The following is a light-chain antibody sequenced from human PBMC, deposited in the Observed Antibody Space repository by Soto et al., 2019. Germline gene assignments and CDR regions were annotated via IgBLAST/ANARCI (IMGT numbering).Light chain of an antibody. Sequence: QSALTQPASVSGSPGQSITISCTGSSSDVGSYNLVSWYQHHPAKAPKLMIYEGVKRPSGVSNRFSGSKSGNTASLTISGLQAEDEADYYCYSYAGSSTIAVFCGGTKVTVL. CDR3: YSYAGSSTIAV. CDR1: SSDVGSYNL. CDR2: EGV. V-gene: IGLV2-23*03. J-gene: IGLJ2*01.